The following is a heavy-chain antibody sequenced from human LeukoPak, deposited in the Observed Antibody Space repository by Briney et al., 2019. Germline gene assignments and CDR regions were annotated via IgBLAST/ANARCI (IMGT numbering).Heavy chain of an antibody. CDR2: ISASGDST. D-gene: IGHD2/OR15-2a*01. Sequence: GGSLRLSCAASGFTFNNYAMSWVRQAPGKGLEWVSAISASGDSTYYADSVKGRFTISRDNSRKRVYLQMNSLRADDTAIYYCAKNPRAVYYYYYYMDVWGKGTTVTVSS. J-gene: IGHJ6*03. CDR3: AKNPRAVYYYYYYMDV. CDR1: GFTFNNYA. V-gene: IGHV3-23*01.